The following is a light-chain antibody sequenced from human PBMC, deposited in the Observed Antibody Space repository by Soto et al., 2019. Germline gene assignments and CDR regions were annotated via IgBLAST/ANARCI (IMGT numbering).Light chain of an antibody. Sequence: IQMTQSPSSLSASVGDRVTLTCRASQDISHFLAWYQQRPGKVPKLLIYGASTLQSGVPSRFSGSGSGTDFTLTISSLQPEDVATYYCLKYNKDAPGTFGQGTKVEI. CDR2: GAS. CDR3: LKYNKDAPGT. V-gene: IGKV1-27*01. CDR1: QDISHF. J-gene: IGKJ1*01.